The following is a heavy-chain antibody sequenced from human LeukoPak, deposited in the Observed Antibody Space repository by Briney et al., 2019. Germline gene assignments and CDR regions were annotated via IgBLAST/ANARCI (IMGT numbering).Heavy chain of an antibody. Sequence: GGSLRLSCAASGFTFSSYSMSWVRQAPGKGLEWVSSISISGTYIHYADSVKGRFTISRDNARNSLYLQMNSLRAEDTAVYYCARVAPGYSYGTEFFDYWGQGTLVTVSS. CDR1: GFTFSSYS. J-gene: IGHJ4*02. CDR2: ISISGTYI. CDR3: ARVAPGYSYGTEFFDY. D-gene: IGHD5-18*01. V-gene: IGHV3-21*01.